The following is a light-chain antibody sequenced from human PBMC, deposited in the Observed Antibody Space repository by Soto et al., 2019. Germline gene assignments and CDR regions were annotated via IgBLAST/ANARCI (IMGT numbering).Light chain of an antibody. CDR3: QQYGSSPWT. CDR1: QSVSSQ. CDR2: DVS. V-gene: IGKV3-11*01. Sequence: EIVLTQSPATLSLSPGEIATLSFRASQSVSSQLAWYQQKPGQAPRLLIYDVSNRATGIPARFRGSGSGTDFTLTISSLEPEDFAVYYCQQYGSSPWTFGQGTKVDIK. J-gene: IGKJ1*01.